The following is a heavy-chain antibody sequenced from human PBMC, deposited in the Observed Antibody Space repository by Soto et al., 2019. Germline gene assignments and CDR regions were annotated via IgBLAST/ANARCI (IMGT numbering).Heavy chain of an antibody. J-gene: IGHJ4*02. CDR2: ISSSSSTI. V-gene: IGHV3-48*02. CDR1: GFTFSSYS. CDR3: ARDPIEEVDLEPMTTVTTYYDY. Sequence: GGSLRLSCAASGFTFSSYSMNWVRQAPGKGLEWVSYISSSSSTIYYADSVKGRFTISRDNAKNSLYLQMNSLRDEDTAVYYCARDPIEEVDLEPMTTVTTYYDYWGQGTLVTVSS. D-gene: IGHD4-4*01.